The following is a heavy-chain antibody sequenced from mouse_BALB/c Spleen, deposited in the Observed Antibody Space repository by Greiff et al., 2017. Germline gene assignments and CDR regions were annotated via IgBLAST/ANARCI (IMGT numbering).Heavy chain of an antibody. V-gene: IGHV1-4*01. D-gene: IGHD4-1*01. Sequence: VQLVESGAELARPGASVKMSCKASGYTFTSYTMHWVKQRPGQGLEWIGYINPSSGYTNYNQKFKDKATLTADKSSSTAYMQLSSLTSEDSAVYYCARTGTNYYAMDYWGQGTSVTVSS. J-gene: IGHJ4*01. CDR1: GYTFTSYT. CDR2: INPSSGYT. CDR3: ARTGTNYYAMDY.